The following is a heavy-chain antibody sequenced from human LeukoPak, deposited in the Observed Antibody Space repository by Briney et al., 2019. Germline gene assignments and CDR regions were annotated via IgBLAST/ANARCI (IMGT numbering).Heavy chain of an antibody. CDR1: GISVSDFH. V-gene: IGHV4-59*08. J-gene: IGHJ4*02. CDR2: ITNSGDA. CDR3: ARHVEHAAYFHH. Sequence: SETLSLTCTVAGISVSDFHWSWLRQSPEKGLEWIGWITNSGDANYNPSLESRLAMSADTSKSQLSLRVTSVTDADTAVYYCARHVEHAAYFHHWGQGKLVTVSS. D-gene: IGHD1/OR15-1a*01.